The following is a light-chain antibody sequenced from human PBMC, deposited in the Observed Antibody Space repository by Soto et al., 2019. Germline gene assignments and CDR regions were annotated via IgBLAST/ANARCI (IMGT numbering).Light chain of an antibody. J-gene: IGKJ1*01. V-gene: IGKV3-20*01. Sequence: EIVLTQSPVTLYLSPGERATLSCRASQSVSISYLAWYQQKPGQDPRLLICGASSRATGSPDRFSASGSGTDFPLTVSLLEPEDFAVYYCQKYDRTPWTFGQGTKVDIK. CDR2: GAS. CDR3: QKYDRTPWT. CDR1: QSVSISY.